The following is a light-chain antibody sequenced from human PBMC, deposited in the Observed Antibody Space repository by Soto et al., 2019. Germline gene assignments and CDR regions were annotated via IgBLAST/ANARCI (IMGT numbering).Light chain of an antibody. CDR2: GAS. V-gene: IGKV3-20*01. CDR3: QQYGSSPIT. CDR1: QSVSSY. Sequence: EIVLTQSPATLSLSPGERATLSCRASQSVSSYLAWYQQKPGQAPRLLIYGASSRATGIPDRFSGSGSGTDFTLTISRLEPEDFAVYYCQQYGSSPITFGQGTRLGIK. J-gene: IGKJ5*01.